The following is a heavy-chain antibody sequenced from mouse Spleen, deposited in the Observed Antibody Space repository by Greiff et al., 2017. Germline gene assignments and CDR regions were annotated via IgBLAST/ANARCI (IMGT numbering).Heavy chain of an antibody. CDR2: INPNNGGT. Sequence: EVQLQQSGPELVKPGASVKIPCKASGYTFTDYNMDWVKQSHGKSLEWIGDINPNNGGTIYNQKFKGKATLTVDKSSSTAYMELRSLTSEDTAVYYCAREEGVYFDYWGQGTTLTVSS. CDR3: AREEGVYFDY. CDR1: GYTFTDYN. V-gene: IGHV1-18*01. J-gene: IGHJ2*01.